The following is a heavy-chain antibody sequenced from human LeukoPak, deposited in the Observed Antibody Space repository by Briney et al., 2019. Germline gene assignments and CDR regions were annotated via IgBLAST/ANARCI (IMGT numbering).Heavy chain of an antibody. Sequence: ASVKVSCKASGYTFTSYGISWVRQAPGQGLGWMGWISAHNGDTNYAQKFQGRVSMTTDTSTSTGYMELRSLTSDDTAVYYCARDLKRTVGATTASDYWGQGTLVAVSS. CDR2: ISAHNGDT. D-gene: IGHD1-26*01. CDR3: ARDLKRTVGATTASDY. J-gene: IGHJ4*02. CDR1: GYTFTSYG. V-gene: IGHV1-18*01.